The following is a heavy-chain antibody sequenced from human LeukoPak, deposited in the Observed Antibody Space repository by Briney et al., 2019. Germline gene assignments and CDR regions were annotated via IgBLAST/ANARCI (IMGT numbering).Heavy chain of an antibody. CDR3: ARGVSSWYFDY. CDR1: GFTFSSYW. V-gene: IGHV3-74*01. D-gene: IGHD6-13*01. J-gene: IGHJ4*02. CDR2: INNDGNST. Sequence: GGSLRLSCAASGFTFSSYWMHWVRQAPGKGLAWVSRINNDGNSTSYADSVKGRFTMSRDNAKNTLYLQMNSLRAEDTAVYYCARGVSSWYFDYWGQGTLVTVSS.